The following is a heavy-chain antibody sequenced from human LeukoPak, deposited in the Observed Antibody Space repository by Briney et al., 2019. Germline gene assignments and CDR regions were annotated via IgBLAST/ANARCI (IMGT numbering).Heavy chain of an antibody. CDR1: GGSFRGYY. CDR2: INQSGNI. D-gene: IGHD3-10*01. CDR3: ARVDYKYYYGSGTRDWFDP. Sequence: SETLSLTCAVYGGSFRGYYWSWIRQSPGKGLEWIGEINQSGNIKHNPSLKSRVTISVDTSKNQFSLKLSSVTAADTAVYYCARVDYKYYYGSGTRDWFDPWGQGTLVTVSS. V-gene: IGHV4-34*01. J-gene: IGHJ5*02.